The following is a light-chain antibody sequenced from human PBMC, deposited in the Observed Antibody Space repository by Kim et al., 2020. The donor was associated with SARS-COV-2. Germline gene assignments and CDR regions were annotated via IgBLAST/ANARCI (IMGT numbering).Light chain of an antibody. J-gene: IGKJ4*01. V-gene: IGKV3-20*01. Sequence: PGERATLSCRASQSVSASYLAWYQQKPGQAPRLLIYGASSRATGIPDRFSGSGSGTDFTLTISRLEPEDFAVYYCQQYAGSPLTFGGGTKVDIK. CDR2: GAS. CDR3: QQYAGSPLT. CDR1: QSVSASY.